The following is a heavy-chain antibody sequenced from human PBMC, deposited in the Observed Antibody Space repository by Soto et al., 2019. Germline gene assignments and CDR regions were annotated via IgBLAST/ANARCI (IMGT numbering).Heavy chain of an antibody. CDR1: GGSISSSSYY. Sequence: SETLSLTXTVSGGSISSSSYYWGWIRQPPGKGLEWIGSIYYSGSTYYNPSLKSRVTISVDTSKNQFSLKLSSVTAADTAVYYCARLSSWFDPWGQGTLVTVSS. CDR3: ARLSSWFDP. V-gene: IGHV4-39*01. J-gene: IGHJ5*02. CDR2: IYYSGST.